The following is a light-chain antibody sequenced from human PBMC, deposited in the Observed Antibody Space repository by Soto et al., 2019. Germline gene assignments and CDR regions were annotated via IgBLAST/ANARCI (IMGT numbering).Light chain of an antibody. CDR2: GAS. CDR3: QQYGSSGT. V-gene: IGKV3-20*01. Sequence: EIVFTQSPGTLSLSPGERATLSCRASQSVSNNYLAWYQRKPGQAPRLLIYGASNRATGIPDRLSGSGSGTDFTLTISRLEPEDFAVYYCQQYGSSGTFGQGTKVDIK. CDR1: QSVSNNY. J-gene: IGKJ1*01.